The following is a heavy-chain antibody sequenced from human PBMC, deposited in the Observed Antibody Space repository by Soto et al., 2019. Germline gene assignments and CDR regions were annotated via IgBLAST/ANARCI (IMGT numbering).Heavy chain of an antibody. CDR2: ISAYNGNT. Sequence: QVQLLQSGAEVKKPGASVKVSCKASVYTFTNYGITWVRQAPGPGLEWRGWISAYNGNTHYTQRLQGRVTMTTDTSTSPAYMELRGLRSDDTAVYYWARVRQLVGYFYYYMDVWGKGTTVTVSS. D-gene: IGHD6-6*01. CDR1: VYTFTNYG. J-gene: IGHJ6*03. CDR3: ARVRQLVGYFYYYMDV. V-gene: IGHV1-18*01.